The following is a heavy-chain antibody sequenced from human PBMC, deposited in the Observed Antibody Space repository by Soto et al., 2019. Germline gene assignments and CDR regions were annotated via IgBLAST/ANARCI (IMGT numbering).Heavy chain of an antibody. CDR1: GFTFSSYA. D-gene: IGHD5-12*01. Sequence: GVSLRLSCAASGFTFSSYAMHWVRQAPGKGLEWVAVISYDGSNKYYADSVKGRFTISRDNSKNTLYLQMNSLRAEDTAVYYCAISLWRYDENWGYYALRGRGSLVTVSS. J-gene: IGHJ2*01. CDR2: ISYDGSNK. CDR3: AISLWRYDENWGYYAL. V-gene: IGHV3-30-3*01.